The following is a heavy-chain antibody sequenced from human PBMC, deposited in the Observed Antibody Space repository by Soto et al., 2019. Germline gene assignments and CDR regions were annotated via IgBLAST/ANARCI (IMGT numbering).Heavy chain of an antibody. V-gene: IGHV4-59*01. CDR2: IYYSGST. J-gene: IGHJ5*02. CDR1: GGSISSYY. CDR3: ARGAEQHLVYTGSAP. D-gene: IGHD6-13*01. Sequence: PSETLSLTCTVSGGSISSYYWSWIRQPPGKGLEWIGYIYYSGSTKYNPSLKSRVTISVDTSKNQFSLKLSSVTAADTAVYFCARGAEQHLVYTGSAPWGQGTLVTVSS.